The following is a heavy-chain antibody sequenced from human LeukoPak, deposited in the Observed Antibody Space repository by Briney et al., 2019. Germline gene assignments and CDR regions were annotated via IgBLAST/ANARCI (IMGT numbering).Heavy chain of an antibody. CDR2: IYHSGST. Sequence: PSETLSLTCAVSGYSLRSGYYWGWIRQPPGKGLEWIGSIYHSGSTYYNPSLKSRVTISVDTSKNQFSLKLSSVTAADTAVYYCARPYCSSTSCYTQRDYYFDYWGQGTLVTVSS. J-gene: IGHJ4*02. CDR3: ARPYCSSTSCYTQRDYYFDY. V-gene: IGHV4-38-2*01. D-gene: IGHD2-2*02. CDR1: GYSLRSGYY.